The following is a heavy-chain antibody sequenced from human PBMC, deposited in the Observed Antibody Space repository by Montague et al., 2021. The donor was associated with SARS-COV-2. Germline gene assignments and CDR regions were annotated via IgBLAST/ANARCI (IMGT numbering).Heavy chain of an antibody. Sequence: SLRLSCAASGFTFSTYYMQWVRQAPGKGLEWVAIMSYDGSGRYHVDSVKGRFTISRDNSRNTLYLQMDSLRSEDTAVYYCARDNMGSIDYWGQGTLVTVSS. J-gene: IGHJ4*02. CDR3: ARDNMGSIDY. D-gene: IGHD1-26*01. CDR2: MSYDGSGR. V-gene: IGHV3-30*04. CDR1: GFTFSTYY.